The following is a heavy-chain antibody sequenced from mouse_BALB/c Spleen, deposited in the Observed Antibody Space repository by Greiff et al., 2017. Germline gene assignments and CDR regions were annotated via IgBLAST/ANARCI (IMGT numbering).Heavy chain of an antibody. V-gene: IGHV5-6-2*01. CDR2: INSNGGST. Sequence: EVQVVESGGGLVKLGGSLKLSCAASGFTFSSYYMSWVRQTPEKRLELVAAINSNGGSTYYPDTVKGRFTISRDNAKNTLYLQMSSLKSEDTALYYCARQGSRPYFDVWGAGTTVTVSS. CDR3: ARQGSRPYFDV. CDR1: GFTFSSYY. J-gene: IGHJ1*01.